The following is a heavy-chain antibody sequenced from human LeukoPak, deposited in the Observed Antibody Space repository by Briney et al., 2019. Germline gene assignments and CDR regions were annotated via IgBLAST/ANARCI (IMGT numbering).Heavy chain of an antibody. J-gene: IGHJ5*02. CDR2: IYTSGST. V-gene: IGHV4-4*07. D-gene: IGHD6-13*01. CDR1: GGSISSYY. CDR3: ARDGYSSSWYSGSWFDP. Sequence: SETLSLTCTVSGGSISSYYWSWIRQPAGKGLEWIGRIYTSGSTNYNPSLKSRVTISVDKSKNQFSLKLSSVTAADTAVYYCARDGYSSSWYSGSWFDPWGQGTLVTVSS.